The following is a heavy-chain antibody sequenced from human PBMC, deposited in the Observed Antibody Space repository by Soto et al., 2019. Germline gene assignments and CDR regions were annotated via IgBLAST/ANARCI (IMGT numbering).Heavy chain of an antibody. CDR1: GFTVSDNH. CDR2: IYSGGTT. D-gene: IGHD2-15*01. J-gene: IGHJ4*02. V-gene: IGHV3-66*01. Sequence: EVQLVESGGGLVQPGGSLRLSCAASGFTVSDNHMTWVRQAPGKGLEWLSVIYSGGTTYYADSVKGRFTISRDKSKTTLYLQMNGLGAEDTAVYYWAGDQVGYGGKIDYWGQGTLVTVSS. CDR3: AGDQVGYGGKIDY.